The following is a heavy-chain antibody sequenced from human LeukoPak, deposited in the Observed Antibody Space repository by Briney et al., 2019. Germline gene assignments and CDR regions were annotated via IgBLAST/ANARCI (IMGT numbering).Heavy chain of an antibody. CDR2: IIPIFGTA. CDR1: GGTFSSYA. Sequence: SVKVSCKASGGTFSSYAISWVRQAPGQGLEWMGGIIPIFGTANYAQKFQGRVTITTDESTSTAYMELSSLRSEDTAVYYCASSNVKYSSSSTINFDYWSQGTLVTVSS. CDR3: ASSNVKYSSSSTINFDY. V-gene: IGHV1-69*05. J-gene: IGHJ4*02. D-gene: IGHD6-6*01.